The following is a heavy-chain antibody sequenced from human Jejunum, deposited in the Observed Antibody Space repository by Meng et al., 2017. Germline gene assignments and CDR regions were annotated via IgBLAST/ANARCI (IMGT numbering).Heavy chain of an antibody. CDR3: AREYCISTTCYFDS. CDR1: GGSVSSTNCY. J-gene: IGHJ4*02. CDR2: RYYSGST. Sequence: QVLPQGSGPGMVRPSETLSLTCTVSGGSVSSTNCYGSWIRQPPGKGLEWIGYRYYSGSTNYNPSLKSRVTISVDTSKSQFSLKLFSVTAADTAVYYCAREYCISTTCYFDSWGQGTLVTVSS. D-gene: IGHD2-2*01. V-gene: IGHV4-61*01.